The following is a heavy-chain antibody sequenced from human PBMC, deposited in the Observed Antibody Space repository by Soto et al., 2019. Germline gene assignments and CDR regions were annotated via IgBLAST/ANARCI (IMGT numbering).Heavy chain of an antibody. CDR3: AKDLKSGWFGDLDYFDY. V-gene: IGHV3-23*01. CDR2: ISGSGGST. CDR1: GFTFSSYA. J-gene: IGHJ4*02. Sequence: GGSLRLSCAASGFTFSSYAMSWVRQAPGKGLEWVSAISGSGGSTYYADSVKGRFTISRDNSKNTLYLQINSLRAEDTAVYYCAKDLKSGWFGDLDYFDYWGQGTLVTVSS. D-gene: IGHD3-10*01.